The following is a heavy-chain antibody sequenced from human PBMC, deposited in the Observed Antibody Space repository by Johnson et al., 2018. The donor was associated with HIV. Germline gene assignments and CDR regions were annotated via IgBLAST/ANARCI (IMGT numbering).Heavy chain of an antibody. D-gene: IGHD4-17*01. Sequence: EVQLVESGGGLVQPGRSLRLSCAASGFTFDDYAMHWVRQATGKGLEWVSGISWNSGSIGYADSVKGRFTISRDNAKNSLYLQMNSLRAEDTAVYYCARTVTTLSGAFDIWGQGTMVTVSS. CDR3: ARTVTTLSGAFDI. V-gene: IGHV3-9*01. CDR2: ISWNSGSI. J-gene: IGHJ3*02. CDR1: GFTFDDYA.